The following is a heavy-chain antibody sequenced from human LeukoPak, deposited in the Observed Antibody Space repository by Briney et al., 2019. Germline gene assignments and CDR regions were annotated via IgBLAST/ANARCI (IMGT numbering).Heavy chain of an antibody. V-gene: IGHV4-59*01. D-gene: IGHD1-1*01. CDR3: ARGVQFFDY. Sequence: PSETLSLTCTVSGGPISSYYWSWIRQPPGKGLEWIGYIYYSGSTNYNPSLKSRVTISVDTSKNQFSLKLSSVTAADTAVYYCARGVQFFDYWGQGTLVTVSS. J-gene: IGHJ4*02. CDR2: IYYSGST. CDR1: GGPISSYY.